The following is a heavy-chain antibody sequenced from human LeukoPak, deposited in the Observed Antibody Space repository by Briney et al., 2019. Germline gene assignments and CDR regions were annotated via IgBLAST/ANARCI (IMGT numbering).Heavy chain of an antibody. J-gene: IGHJ4*02. Sequence: GGSLRLSCTASGFTFSSNWMSWVRQAPGKGLEWVANINQDGGEKYYVDSVKGRFTISRDNAKNSLYLQMNSLRAEDTAVYYCARVYDSSGYYPFFDYWGQGTLVTVSS. V-gene: IGHV3-7*02. CDR1: GFTFSSNW. CDR3: ARVYDSSGYYPFFDY. D-gene: IGHD3-22*01. CDR2: INQDGGEK.